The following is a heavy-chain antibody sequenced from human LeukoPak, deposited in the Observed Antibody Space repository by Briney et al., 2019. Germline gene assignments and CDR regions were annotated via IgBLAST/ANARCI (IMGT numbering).Heavy chain of an antibody. Sequence: GESLKISCQGSGYMFTSYWIAWVGQLPGKGLEGMGIIFPGDSNIKYSPSFQGQVTISADKSISTAYLQWSSRKASDTAMYYWARRRPLPASLDLCCFDPWGQGTPVTVSS. V-gene: IGHV5-51*01. D-gene: IGHD3/OR15-3a*01. J-gene: IGHJ5*02. CDR1: GYMFTSYW. CDR2: IFPGDSNI. CDR3: ARRRPLPASLDLCCFDP.